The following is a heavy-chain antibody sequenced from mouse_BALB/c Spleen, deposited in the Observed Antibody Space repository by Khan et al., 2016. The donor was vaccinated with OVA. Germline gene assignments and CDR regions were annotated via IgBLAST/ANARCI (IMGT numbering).Heavy chain of an antibody. D-gene: IGHD4-1*01. CDR2: ISSAGDFT. CDR3: ASHLPGSFAY. V-gene: IGHV5-6*01. J-gene: IGHJ3*01. Sequence: EVELVESGGDLVKPGGSLKLSCAASGFTFSSYSMSWVRQTPDERLEWVTTISSAGDFTYYPDSVKGRFTIYRDNAKNTLYLQMSSLKSEDTAMYYCASHLPGSFAYWGQGTLVTVSA. CDR1: GFTFSSYS.